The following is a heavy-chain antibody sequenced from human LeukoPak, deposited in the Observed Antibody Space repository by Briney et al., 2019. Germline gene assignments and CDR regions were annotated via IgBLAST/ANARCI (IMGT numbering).Heavy chain of an antibody. Sequence: GGSLRLSCAASGFTFSSYAMHWVRQAPGKGLEYVSAISSNGGSTYYANSVKGRFTISRDNPKNTLYLQMNSLRVEDTAVYYCAKDRLIYGVHHSPSDYWGQGTLVTVSS. J-gene: IGHJ4*02. CDR3: AKDRLIYGVHHSPSDY. CDR2: ISSNGGST. V-gene: IGHV3-64*01. CDR1: GFTFSSYA. D-gene: IGHD1-14*01.